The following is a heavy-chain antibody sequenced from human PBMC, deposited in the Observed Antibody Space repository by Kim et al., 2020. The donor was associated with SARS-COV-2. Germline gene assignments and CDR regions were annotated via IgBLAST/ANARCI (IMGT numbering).Heavy chain of an antibody. J-gene: IGHJ6*02. D-gene: IGHD6-19*01. V-gene: IGHV3-11*04. Sequence: GRFTISRDNAKDSLYLQMSSLGAEDTAVYYCARDRLAVAGTWAPYYGMDVWGQGTTVTVSS. CDR3: ARDRLAVAGTWAPYYGMDV.